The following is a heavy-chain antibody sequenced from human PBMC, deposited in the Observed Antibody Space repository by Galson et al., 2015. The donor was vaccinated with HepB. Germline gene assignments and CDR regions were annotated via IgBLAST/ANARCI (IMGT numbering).Heavy chain of an antibody. V-gene: IGHV3-23*01. D-gene: IGHD1-26*01. Sequence: SLRLSCAASGFTFSGYAMSWVRPAPGTGLEWVSTVSNDGGTPYYADFVKGRFTISRDNSKNTLYLQMNSLRAEDTAVYYCLMGYYFDYWGQGTLVTVSS. CDR1: GFTFSGYA. CDR2: VSNDGGTP. CDR3: LMGYYFDY. J-gene: IGHJ4*02.